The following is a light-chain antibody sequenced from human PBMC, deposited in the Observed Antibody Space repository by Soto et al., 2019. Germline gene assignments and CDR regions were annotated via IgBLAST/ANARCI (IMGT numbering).Light chain of an antibody. CDR1: QTISSW. CDR2: KAS. CDR3: QHYNSYSEA. V-gene: IGKV1-5*03. Sequence: DIQITQSPSTLSGSVGDRVTIHCRASQTISSWLAWYQQKPGKAPKLLIYKASTLKSGVPSRFSGSGSGTEFTLTISSLQPDDFATYYCQHYNSYSEAFGHGTKVDIK. J-gene: IGKJ1*01.